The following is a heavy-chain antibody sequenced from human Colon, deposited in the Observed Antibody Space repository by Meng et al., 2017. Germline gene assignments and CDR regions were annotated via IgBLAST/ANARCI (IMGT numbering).Heavy chain of an antibody. Sequence: QGQLVESGGGLVEPGGSLRLSCAASGFTFSDSYMNWIRQAPGKGLEWVSYSHGNTVYYADSVKGRFTISRDNAKNSLYLQMNSLRAGDTAVYYCARATTVTRIDSWGQGTLVTVSS. J-gene: IGHJ4*02. CDR3: ARATTVTRIDS. D-gene: IGHD4-17*01. V-gene: IGHV3-11*01. CDR1: GFTFSDSY. CDR2: SHGNTV.